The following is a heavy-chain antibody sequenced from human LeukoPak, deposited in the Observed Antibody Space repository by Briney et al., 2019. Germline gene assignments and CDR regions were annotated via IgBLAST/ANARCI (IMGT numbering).Heavy chain of an antibody. D-gene: IGHD1-26*01. J-gene: IGHJ6*03. CDR3: AKGYGWEASYYYYYMDV. Sequence: RVSVKVSCKASGYTFTSYYMHWVRQAPGQGLEWMGIINPSGGSTSYAQKFQGRVTMTRDMSTSTIYMELSSLRSEDTAVYYCAKGYGWEASYYYYYMDVWGKGTTVTISS. CDR2: INPSGGST. CDR1: GYTFTSYY. V-gene: IGHV1-46*01.